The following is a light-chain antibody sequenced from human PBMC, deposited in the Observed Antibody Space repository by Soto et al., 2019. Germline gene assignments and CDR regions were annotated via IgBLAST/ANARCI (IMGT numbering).Light chain of an antibody. J-gene: IGKJ1*01. CDR2: QVS. Sequence: VLTQTPISSPVTLGQPASISCRSSQSLVHSDGNTYLSWLQQRPGQPPRLPIYQVSNRFSGVPDRFSGSGAGTDFTLKISRVEAEEVGVYSCIQLSLFRRTFGQGTPVQIK. V-gene: IGKV2-24*01. CDR1: QSLVHSDGNTY. CDR3: IQLSLFRRT.